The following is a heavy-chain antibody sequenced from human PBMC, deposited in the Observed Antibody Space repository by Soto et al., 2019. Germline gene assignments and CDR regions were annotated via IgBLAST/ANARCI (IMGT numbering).Heavy chain of an antibody. D-gene: IGHD3-3*01. J-gene: IGHJ6*03. CDR3: ASPGVYYDFWSSPAWYYMDV. Sequence: SATLSLTCTLVGLSISSYYWSWIRQPPGPGLEWIGYIYYSGSTNYNPSLKSRVTISVDTSKNQFSLKLSSVTAADTAVYYCASPGVYYDFWSSPAWYYMDVWGKGTTVT. V-gene: IGHV4-59*01. CDR2: IYYSGST. CDR1: GLSISSYY.